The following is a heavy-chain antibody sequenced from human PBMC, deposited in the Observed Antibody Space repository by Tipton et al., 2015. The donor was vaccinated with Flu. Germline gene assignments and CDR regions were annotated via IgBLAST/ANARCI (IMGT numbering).Heavy chain of an antibody. CDR3: ARADSSSSKHFDY. Sequence: TLSLTCSVSGDSIGSDYYWGWIRQPPGKGLEWLGNIHRSGNTYYNSSLKSRVTISLDKSKNQFSLKLSSVTAADTAVYYCARADSSSSKHFDYWGQGTLVTVSS. V-gene: IGHV4-38-2*02. CDR1: GDSIGSDYY. CDR2: IHRSGNT. J-gene: IGHJ4*02. D-gene: IGHD6-13*01.